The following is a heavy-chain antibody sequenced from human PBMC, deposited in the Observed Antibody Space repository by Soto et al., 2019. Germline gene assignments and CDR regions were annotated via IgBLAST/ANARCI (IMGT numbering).Heavy chain of an antibody. CDR3: ANATGYSSELFDY. Sequence: GGSLRLSCAASGFTFSSYGMHWVRQAPGKGLEWVAVISYDGSNKYYADSVKGRFTISRDNSKNTLYLQMNSLRAEDTAVYYCANATGYSSELFDYWGQGTLVTVSS. CDR1: GFTFSSYG. J-gene: IGHJ4*02. CDR2: ISYDGSNK. D-gene: IGHD6-19*01. V-gene: IGHV3-30*18.